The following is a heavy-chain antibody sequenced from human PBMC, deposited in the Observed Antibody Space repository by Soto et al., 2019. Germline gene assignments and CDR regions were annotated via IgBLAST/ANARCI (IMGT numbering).Heavy chain of an antibody. V-gene: IGHV1-69*13. CDR3: AHPSRYSGYDMLARGYYYYYYGMDV. CDR2: IIPIFGTA. J-gene: IGHJ6*02. CDR1: GGTFSSYA. D-gene: IGHD5-12*01. Sequence: SVKVSCKASGGTFSSYAISWVRQAPGQGLEWMGGIIPIFGTANYAQKFQGRVTITADESTSTAYMELSSLRSEDTAVYYCAHPSRYSGYDMLARGYYYYYYGMDVWGQGTTVTVSS.